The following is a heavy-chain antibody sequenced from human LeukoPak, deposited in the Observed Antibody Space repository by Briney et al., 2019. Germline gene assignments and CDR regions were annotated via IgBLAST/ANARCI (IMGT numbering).Heavy chain of an antibody. CDR1: GFTFSDYS. J-gene: IGHJ4*02. Sequence: GGSLRLSCAASGFTFSDYSMNWVRQAPGKGLEWISYVGISSGNTKYADSVKGRFTISGDKAKNSLYLQMNSLRAEDTAVYYCARVLSRGDYWGQGALVTVSS. V-gene: IGHV3-48*01. CDR2: VGISSGNT. CDR3: ARVLSRGDY.